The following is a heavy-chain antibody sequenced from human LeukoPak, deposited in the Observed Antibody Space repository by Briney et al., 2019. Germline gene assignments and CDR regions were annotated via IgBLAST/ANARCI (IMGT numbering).Heavy chain of an antibody. D-gene: IGHD3-22*01. CDR2: ISGSDGST. Sequence: PSGGSLRLSCAASGFTFSSSAMSWVRLAPGKGLEWVSGISGSDGSTYYADSVMGRFTISRDNSKNTLYLQMNSLRAEDTAVYYCASRDYYDSSGYPDAFDIWGQGTMVTVSS. CDR3: ASRDYYDSSGYPDAFDI. V-gene: IGHV3-23*01. CDR1: GFTFSSSA. J-gene: IGHJ3*02.